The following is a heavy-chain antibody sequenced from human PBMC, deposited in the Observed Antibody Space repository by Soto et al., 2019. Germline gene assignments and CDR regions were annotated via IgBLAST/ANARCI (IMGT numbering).Heavy chain of an antibody. CDR2: TSAYNGNT. CDR3: ARDSPPVDY. CDR1: GYTFTSYA. J-gene: IGHJ4*02. V-gene: IGHV1-18*01. Sequence: QVQLVQSGAEVKKPGASVKVSCKASGYTFTSYAINWMRQAPGQGLEWMGWTSAYNGNTKYAQKFQGRVTMTTGTSTITAYMELRSLRSDDTAVYYCARDSPPVDYWGQGTLVTVSS.